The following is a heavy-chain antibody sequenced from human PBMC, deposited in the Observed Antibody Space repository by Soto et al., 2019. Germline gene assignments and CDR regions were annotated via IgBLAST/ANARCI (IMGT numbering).Heavy chain of an antibody. Sequence: PSDTLSLTCTVSGGSISSGDYYWSWIRQPPGKGLEWIGYIYYSGSTYYNPSLRSRVTISVDTSKNQFSLKLSSVTAADTAVYYCARGPGAAALRWFDPWAQGTLVTVSS. CDR2: IYYSGST. CDR1: GGSISSGDYY. D-gene: IGHD6-13*01. J-gene: IGHJ5*02. V-gene: IGHV4-30-4*02. CDR3: ARGPGAAALRWFDP.